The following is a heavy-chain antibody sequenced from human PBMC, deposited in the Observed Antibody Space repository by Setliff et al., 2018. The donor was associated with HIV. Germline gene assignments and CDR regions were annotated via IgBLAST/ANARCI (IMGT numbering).Heavy chain of an antibody. CDR3: AITIVGVTTEMY. Sequence: SETLSLTCGLNGVPFSDYYWNWIRQSPGKGLEWIVEVSHNGNINYNPSLQSLVTVSVDTSKHQFSLKMNSVTAADTAVYYCAITIVGVTTEMYWGQGTLFTVSS. J-gene: IGHJ4*02. V-gene: IGHV4-34*01. CDR1: GVPFSDYY. CDR2: VSHNGNI. D-gene: IGHD2-21*02.